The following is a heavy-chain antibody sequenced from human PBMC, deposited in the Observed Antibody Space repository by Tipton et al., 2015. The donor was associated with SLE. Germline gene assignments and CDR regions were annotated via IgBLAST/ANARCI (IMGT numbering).Heavy chain of an antibody. Sequence: LRLSCTVSGYSISEGYYWGWIRQPPGKGLEGIANIYNSGNTYYNPSLKSRFTIALDTSRNHFSLKVTSVTAADTAVYYCARVRSGSHDAFDLWGQGTMVTVSS. V-gene: IGHV4-38-2*02. D-gene: IGHD6-25*01. J-gene: IGHJ3*01. CDR1: GYSISEGYY. CDR3: ARVRSGSHDAFDL. CDR2: IYNSGNT.